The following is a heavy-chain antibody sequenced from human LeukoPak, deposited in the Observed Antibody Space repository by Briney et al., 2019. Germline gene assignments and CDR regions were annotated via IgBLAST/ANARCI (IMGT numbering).Heavy chain of an antibody. V-gene: IGHV3-7*01. CDR3: ARAGSFWHYVY. CDR1: GFTFSGFW. CDR2: IKQDGSEK. J-gene: IGHJ4*02. Sequence: GGSLRLSCAGSGFTFSGFWMSWVRQTPGKGLEWVANIKQDGSEKYYVDSVKGRFTISRDNAKNPLSLQMNGLRVEDTAVYYCARAGSFWHYVYWGQGTLVTVSS. D-gene: IGHD1-7*01.